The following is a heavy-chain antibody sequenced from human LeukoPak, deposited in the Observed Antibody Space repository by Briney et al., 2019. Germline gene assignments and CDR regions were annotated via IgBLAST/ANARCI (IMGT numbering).Heavy chain of an antibody. J-gene: IGHJ4*02. CDR1: GFTFSSYG. CDR2: ISYDGSNK. D-gene: IGHD2-2*01. Sequence: PGGSLRLSCAASGFTFSSYGMHWVRQAPGKGLEWVVVISYDGSNKYYADSVKGRFTISRDNSKNTLYLQMNSLRAEDTAVYYCAKDLRCSSTSCYVSAAGTWGGLDYWGQGTLVTVSS. V-gene: IGHV3-30*18. CDR3: AKDLRCSSTSCYVSAAGTWGGLDY.